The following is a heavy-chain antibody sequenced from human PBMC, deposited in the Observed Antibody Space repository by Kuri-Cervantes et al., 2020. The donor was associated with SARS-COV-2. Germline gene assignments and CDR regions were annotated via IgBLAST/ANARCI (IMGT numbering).Heavy chain of an antibody. CDR2: ISSSGSTI. Sequence: LSLTCAASGFTFSSYEMNWVRQAPGKGLEWVSYISSSGSTIYYAGSVKGRFTISRDNAKNSLYLQMNSLRAEDTAVYYCARRLEYDFWSGPLDAFDIWGQGTMVTVSS. CDR1: GFTFSSYE. CDR3: ARRLEYDFWSGPLDAFDI. J-gene: IGHJ3*02. V-gene: IGHV3-48*03. D-gene: IGHD3-3*01.